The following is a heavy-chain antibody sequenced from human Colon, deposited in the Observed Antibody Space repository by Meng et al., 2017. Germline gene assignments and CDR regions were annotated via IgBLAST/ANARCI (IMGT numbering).Heavy chain of an antibody. D-gene: IGHD2/OR15-2a*01. V-gene: IGHV4-31*03. Sequence: QVELKESGPGLVRPSQDMSLLCTVSGASIHGGGYHWSWVRQHPGRGLEWIGYISDSAATYYNPSLSSRVAISRVGTSMKQFSLNLTSVTAADSAVYYCARDTLYGTDYWGQGILVTVSS. CDR1: GASIHGGGYH. CDR3: ARDTLYGTDY. J-gene: IGHJ4*02. CDR2: ISDSAAT.